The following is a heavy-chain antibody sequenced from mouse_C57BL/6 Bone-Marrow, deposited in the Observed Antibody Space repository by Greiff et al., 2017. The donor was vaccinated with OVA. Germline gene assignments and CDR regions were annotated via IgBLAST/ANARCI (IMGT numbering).Heavy chain of an antibody. CDR3: ARPTFSSA. Sequence: QVQLKQPGTELVKPGASVKLSCKASGYTFTSYWMHWVKQRPGQGLEWIGNINPSNGGTNYNEKFKSKATLPVDKSSSTAYMQLRSLTSADAAVDYCARPTFSSAWGQGTLVTVSA. CDR1: GYTFTSYW. J-gene: IGHJ3*01. D-gene: IGHD1-3*01. V-gene: IGHV1-53*01. CDR2: INPSNGGT.